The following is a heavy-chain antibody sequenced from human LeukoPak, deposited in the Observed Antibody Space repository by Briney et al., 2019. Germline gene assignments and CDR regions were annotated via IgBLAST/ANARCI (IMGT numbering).Heavy chain of an antibody. CDR3: ARGRIAVALYYYYYMDV. CDR1: GGSISNYY. Sequence: PSETLSLTCTVSGGSISNYYWSWIRQPPGKGLEWIGYIYYSGSTNYNPSLKSRVTISVDTSKNQFSLKLSSVTAAETAVYYCARGRIAVALYYYYYMDVWGKGTTVTVSS. CDR2: IYYSGST. V-gene: IGHV4-59*12. J-gene: IGHJ6*03. D-gene: IGHD6-19*01.